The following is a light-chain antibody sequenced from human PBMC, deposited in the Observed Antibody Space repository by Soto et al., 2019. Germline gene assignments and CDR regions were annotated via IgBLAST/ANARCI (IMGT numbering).Light chain of an antibody. V-gene: IGLV2-14*01. CDR1: SSDVGGDY. CDR2: EVT. Sequence: QSALTQPASVSGSPGQSITISCTGTSSDVGGDYVSWYQQHPGKAPRLIIYEVTNRPSGVSNRFSGSKSGNTASLSISGLQAEDEADYFCSSYTSSTTWVFGGGTKLTVL. CDR3: SSYTSSTTWV. J-gene: IGLJ3*02.